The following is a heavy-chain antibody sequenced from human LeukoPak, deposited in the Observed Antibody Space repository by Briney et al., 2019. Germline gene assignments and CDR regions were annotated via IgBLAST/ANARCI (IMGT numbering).Heavy chain of an antibody. Sequence: GGSLRLSCAASGFTFSSYGMHWVRQAPGKGLEWVAVISYDGSNKYYADSVKGRFTISRDNSKNTLYLQMNSLRAEDTAVYYCAKYSARSGSYPGGYFDYWGQGTLVTVSS. CDR2: ISYDGSNK. V-gene: IGHV3-30*18. CDR3: AKYSARSGSYPGGYFDY. CDR1: GFTFSSYG. J-gene: IGHJ4*02. D-gene: IGHD1-26*01.